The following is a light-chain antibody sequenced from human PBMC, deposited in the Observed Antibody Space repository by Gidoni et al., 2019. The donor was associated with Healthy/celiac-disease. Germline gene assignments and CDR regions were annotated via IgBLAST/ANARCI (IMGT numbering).Light chain of an antibody. CDR3: QQYNNWPLYT. J-gene: IGKJ2*01. V-gene: IGKV3-15*01. CDR2: GAS. CDR1: QSVSST. Sequence: ERVMTKTTATLSVSPGERATLSCRAIQSVSSTLAWYQQKPGQAPSRLIYGASTSATGIPARFSGSGSGTEFTLTISSLQSEDFAVYYCQQYNNWPLYTFGQGTKLEIK.